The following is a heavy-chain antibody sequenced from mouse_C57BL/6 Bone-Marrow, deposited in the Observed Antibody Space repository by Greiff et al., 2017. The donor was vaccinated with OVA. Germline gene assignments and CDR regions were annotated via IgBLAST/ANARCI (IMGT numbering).Heavy chain of an antibody. CDR3: ARKGDDDWYLDD. J-gene: IGHJ1*03. CDR2: IYPGSGST. Sequence: QVQLQQPGAELVKPGASVKMSCKASGYSFTSYWITWVKQRPGQGLEWIGDIYPGSGSTNYNEQFKSKATLTVDTSSSTAYSQLSSLTSEDSGVYYGARKGDDDWYLDDWGKGTPGTVSS. CDR1: GYSFTSYW. V-gene: IGHV1-55*01.